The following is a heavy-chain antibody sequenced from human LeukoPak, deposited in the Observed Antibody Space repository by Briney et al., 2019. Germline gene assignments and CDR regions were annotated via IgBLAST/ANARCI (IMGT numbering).Heavy chain of an antibody. CDR1: GYTFTSYG. Sequence: ASVKVSCKASGYTFTSYGISWVRQAPGQGLEWMGWISAYNGNTNYAQKLQGRVTMTTDTSTSTAYVELRSLRSDDTAVYYCARALAVAGPGWFDPWGQGTLVTVSS. D-gene: IGHD6-19*01. V-gene: IGHV1-18*01. CDR2: ISAYNGNT. J-gene: IGHJ5*02. CDR3: ARALAVAGPGWFDP.